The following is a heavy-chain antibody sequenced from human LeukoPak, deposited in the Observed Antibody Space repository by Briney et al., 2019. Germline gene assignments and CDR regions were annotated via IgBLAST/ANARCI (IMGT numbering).Heavy chain of an antibody. CDR1: GYTFTSYG. V-gene: IGHV1-18*01. Sequence: ASVKVSCKASGYTFTSYGISWVRQAPGKGLEWMGWIGFYSGNTNYAKKLKGRVTMTTDTSTSTAYMELRSLRSDDTAVYYCARDTPYCSSTSCHPGAGNWFDPWGQGTLVTVSS. J-gene: IGHJ5*02. CDR2: IGFYSGNT. CDR3: ARDTPYCSSTSCHPGAGNWFDP. D-gene: IGHD2-2*01.